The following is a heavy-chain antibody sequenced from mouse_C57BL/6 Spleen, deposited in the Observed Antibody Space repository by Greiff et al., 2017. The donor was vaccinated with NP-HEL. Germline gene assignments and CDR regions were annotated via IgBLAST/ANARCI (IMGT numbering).Heavy chain of an antibody. CDR3: ARRDWDYAMDY. D-gene: IGHD4-1*01. J-gene: IGHJ4*01. V-gene: IGHV1-69*01. CDR1: GYTFTSYW. Sequence: QVQLQQSGAELVMPGASVKLSCKASGYTFTSYWMHWVKQRPGQGLEWIGEIDPSDSYTNYNQKFKGKSTLTVDKSSSTAYMQLSSLTSEDSAVYYCARRDWDYAMDYWGQGTSVTVSS. CDR2: IDPSDSYT.